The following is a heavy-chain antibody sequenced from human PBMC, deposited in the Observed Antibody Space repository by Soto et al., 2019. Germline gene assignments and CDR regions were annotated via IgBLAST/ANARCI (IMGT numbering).Heavy chain of an antibody. CDR2: ISNDGSNE. CDR3: AKGEVRGIIPSYFDY. CDR1: GFTFRWFG. Sequence: GGSLRLSCAGSGFTFRWFGMNWVRQAPGKGLEWVARISNDGSNEYYVDSVKGRFTISRDNSKNTLYLQMDSLRAEDTAVYYCAKGEVRGIIPSYFDYWGLGTLVTV. D-gene: IGHD3-10*01. V-gene: IGHV3-30*18. J-gene: IGHJ4*02.